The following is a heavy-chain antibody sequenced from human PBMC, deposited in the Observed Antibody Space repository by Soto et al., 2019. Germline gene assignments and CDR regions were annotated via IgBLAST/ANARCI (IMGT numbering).Heavy chain of an antibody. V-gene: IGHV4-30-2*01. J-gene: IGHJ4*02. Sequence: PSETLSLTCAVSGGSISSGGYSWSWIRQPPGKGLEWIGYIYHSGSTYYTPSLKSRVTISVDRSKNQFSLKLSSVTAADTAVYYCARAPPYGDYFDYWGQGTLVTVSS. CDR3: ARAPPYGDYFDY. CDR1: GGSISSGGYS. D-gene: IGHD4-17*01. CDR2: IYHSGST.